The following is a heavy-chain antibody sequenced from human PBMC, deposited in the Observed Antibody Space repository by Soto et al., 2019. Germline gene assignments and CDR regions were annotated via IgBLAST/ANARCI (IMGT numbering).Heavy chain of an antibody. Sequence: GGSLRLSCAASGFTFSSYAMSWVRQAPGKGLEWVSTITGSGGSTYYADSVKGRFTISRDNSKNTLNLQMNSLRAEDTAVYYCAKDRGSPEYSSGWYPSFDYWGQGTLVTVSS. D-gene: IGHD6-19*01. V-gene: IGHV3-23*01. CDR1: GFTFSSYA. CDR3: AKDRGSPEYSSGWYPSFDY. CDR2: ITGSGGST. J-gene: IGHJ4*02.